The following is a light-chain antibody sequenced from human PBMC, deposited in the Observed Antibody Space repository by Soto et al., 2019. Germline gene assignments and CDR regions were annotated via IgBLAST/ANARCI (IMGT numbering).Light chain of an antibody. V-gene: IGKV1-39*01. CDR1: QNIATH. Sequence: DIQLTQSPSSLSASIGDRVTITCRASQNIATHLNWYLQKPGKSHRLLIHAASTLEGEVASRFSGSGSGTEFTLTIASLQVEDSATYYCQQSHSAPLTFGGGTKLEIK. CDR3: QQSHSAPLT. J-gene: IGKJ4*01. CDR2: AAS.